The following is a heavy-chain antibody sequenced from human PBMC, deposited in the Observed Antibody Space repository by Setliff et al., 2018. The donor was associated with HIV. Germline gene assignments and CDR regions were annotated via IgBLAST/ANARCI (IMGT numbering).Heavy chain of an antibody. Sequence: ASVKVSCKTSGYTFISFGISWVRQAPGQGLEWMGWIAGHNGDTKYDQMLQGRVTVAADISTSTVYTELRSLRSDDTAMYYCVRDDNYFDTTGYYPYFDYWGQGTQVTVSS. V-gene: IGHV1-18*01. D-gene: IGHD3-22*01. CDR2: IAGHNGDT. J-gene: IGHJ4*02. CDR3: VRDDNYFDTTGYYPYFDY. CDR1: GYTFISFG.